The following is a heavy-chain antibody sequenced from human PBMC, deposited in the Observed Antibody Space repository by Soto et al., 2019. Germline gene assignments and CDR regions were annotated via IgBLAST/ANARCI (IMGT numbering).Heavy chain of an antibody. D-gene: IGHD6-13*01. CDR2: IWYDGSDK. J-gene: IGHJ4*02. CDR1: GFTFSSYG. Sequence: QVQLVESGGGVVQPGRSLRLSCAASGFTFSSYGMHWVRQAPGKGLEWLAVIWYDGSDKYYADSVKGRFTISRDSSKNTLYLQMNSLRAEDTAVXYCARDAEDSSSWYYFDYWGQGTLVTVSS. V-gene: IGHV3-33*01. CDR3: ARDAEDSSSWYYFDY.